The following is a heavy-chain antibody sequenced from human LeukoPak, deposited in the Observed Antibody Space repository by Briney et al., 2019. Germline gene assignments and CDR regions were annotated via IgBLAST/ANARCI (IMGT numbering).Heavy chain of an antibody. D-gene: IGHD6-6*01. J-gene: IGHJ6*03. CDR3: AREIAARPLWCYYYYYYMDV. V-gene: IGHV1-69*13. CDR1: GGTFSSYA. CDR2: IIPIFGTA. Sequence: ASVKVSCKASGGTFSSYAISWVRQAPGQGLEWMGEIIPIFGTANYAQKFQGRVTITADEPTSTAYMELSSLRSEDTAVYYCAREIAARPLWCYYYYYYMDVWRKGTTVTVSS.